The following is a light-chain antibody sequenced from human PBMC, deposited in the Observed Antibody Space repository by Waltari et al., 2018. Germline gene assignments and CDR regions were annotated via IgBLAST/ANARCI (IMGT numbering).Light chain of an antibody. CDR2: GAS. CDR1: QSVSRA. CDR3: QHYLRLPVT. V-gene: IGKV3-20*01. J-gene: IGKJ1*01. Sequence: SCRPSQSVSRALAWYQQKPCQAPRLLIYGASTRATGIPDRFSGSGSGTDFSLTISRLEPDDFAVYYCQHYLRLPVTFGQGTTVEI.